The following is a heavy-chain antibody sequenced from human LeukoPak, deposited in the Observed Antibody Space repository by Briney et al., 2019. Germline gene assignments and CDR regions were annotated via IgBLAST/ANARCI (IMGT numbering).Heavy chain of an antibody. CDR1: GGSFSGYY. J-gene: IGHJ4*02. V-gene: IGHV4-34*01. CDR3: ARLGLNIPTPGVVDY. D-gene: IGHD2-15*01. Sequence: KASETLSLTCAVYGGSFSGYYWSWIRQPPGKGLEWIGEINHSGSTNYNPSLKSRVTISVDTSKNQFSLKLSSVTAADTAVYYCARLGLNIPTPGVVDYWGQGTLVTVSS. CDR2: INHSGST.